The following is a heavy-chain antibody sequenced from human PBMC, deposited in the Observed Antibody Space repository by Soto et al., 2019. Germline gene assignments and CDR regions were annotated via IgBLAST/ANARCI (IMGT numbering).Heavy chain of an antibody. D-gene: IGHD6-19*01. V-gene: IGHV3-30*18. CDR3: AKDLVGSGWPGSDYYYGMDV. CDR1: GFTFSSYG. J-gene: IGHJ6*02. Sequence: ESGGGVVQPGRSLRLSCAASGFTFSSYGMHWVRQAPGKGLEWVAVISYDGSNKYYADSVKGRFTISRDNSKNTLYLQMNSLRAEDTAVYYCAKDLVGSGWPGSDYYYGMDVWGQGTTVTVSS. CDR2: ISYDGSNK.